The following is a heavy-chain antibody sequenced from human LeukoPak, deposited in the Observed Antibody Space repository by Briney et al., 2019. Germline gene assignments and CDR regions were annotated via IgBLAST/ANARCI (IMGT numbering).Heavy chain of an antibody. J-gene: IGHJ4*02. CDR2: INPNSGGT. CDR1: GFTFSSYA. D-gene: IGHD2-21*02. V-gene: IGHV1-2*04. CDR3: ARGSATAIHPDDYFDY. Sequence: GRSLRLSCAASGFTFSSYAMHWVRQAPGQGLEWMGWINPNSGGTNYAQKFQGWVTMTRDTSISTAYMELSRLRSDDTAVYYCARGSATAIHPDDYFDYWGQGTLVTVSS.